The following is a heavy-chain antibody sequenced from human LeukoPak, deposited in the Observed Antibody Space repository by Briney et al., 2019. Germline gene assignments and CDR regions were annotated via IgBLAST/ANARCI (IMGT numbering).Heavy chain of an antibody. Sequence: GGSLRLSCAASGFSVSVNYMSWVRQAPGKGLEWVSTLFASGYSTYADSVKGRFTISRDNSKNTLDLQMNSLRAEDTAVYYCAKGWVQLWSPFDYWGQGTLVTVSS. CDR2: LFASGYS. J-gene: IGHJ4*02. CDR1: GFSVSVNY. CDR3: AKGWVQLWSPFDY. D-gene: IGHD5-18*01. V-gene: IGHV3-66*01.